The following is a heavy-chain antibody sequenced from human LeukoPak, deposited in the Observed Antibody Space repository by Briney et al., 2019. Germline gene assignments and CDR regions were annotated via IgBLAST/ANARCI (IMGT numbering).Heavy chain of an antibody. CDR3: ARGYDSSGYFPDY. V-gene: IGHV3-21*01. CDR2: ISSSSSYI. J-gene: IGHJ4*02. Sequence: PGGSLRLSCAASGFTFSSYSMNWVRQAPGKGLGWVSSISSSSSYIYYADSVKGRFTISRDNAKNSLHLQMNSLRAEDTAVYYCARGYDSSGYFPDYWGQGTLVTVSS. CDR1: GFTFSSYS. D-gene: IGHD3-22*01.